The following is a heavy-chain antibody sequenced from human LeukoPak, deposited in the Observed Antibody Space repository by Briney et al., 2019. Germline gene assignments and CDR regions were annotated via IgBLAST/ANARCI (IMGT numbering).Heavy chain of an antibody. CDR2: ISYDGSNK. J-gene: IGHJ4*02. Sequence: TGGSLRLSCAASGFTFSSYAMHWVRRAPGKGLEWVAVISYDGSNKYYADSVKGRFTISRDNSKNTLYLQMNSLRAEDTAVYYCARGSYVVGATTFSYWGQGTLVTVSS. CDR1: GFTFSSYA. CDR3: ARGSYVVGATTFSY. V-gene: IGHV3-30-3*01. D-gene: IGHD1-26*01.